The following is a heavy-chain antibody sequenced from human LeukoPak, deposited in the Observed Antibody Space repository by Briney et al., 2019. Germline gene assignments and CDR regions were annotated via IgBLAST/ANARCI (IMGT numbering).Heavy chain of an antibody. D-gene: IGHD1-26*01. CDR1: GDSFTDYY. Sequence: GASVKVSCKASGDSFTDYYMHWVRQAPGQGLEWMGWINPNSGGTNYAQKFQGRVTMTRDTSISTAYMELSRLRSDDTAVYYCAREWEPYYYMDVWGKGTTVTISS. V-gene: IGHV1-2*02. CDR3: AREWEPYYYMDV. CDR2: INPNSGGT. J-gene: IGHJ6*03.